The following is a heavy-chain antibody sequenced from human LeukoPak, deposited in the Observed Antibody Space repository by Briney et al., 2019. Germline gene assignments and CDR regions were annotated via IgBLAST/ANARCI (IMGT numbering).Heavy chain of an antibody. Sequence: GGSLRLSCAASGFTFSSYGMHWVRQAPGKGLEWVAVIWYDGSNKYYADSVKGRFTISRDNSKNTLYLQMNSLRAEDTAVYYCARDGVATITHFDYWGQGTLVTVSP. D-gene: IGHD5-12*01. CDR1: GFTFSSYG. CDR2: IWYDGSNK. CDR3: ARDGVATITHFDY. V-gene: IGHV3-33*01. J-gene: IGHJ4*02.